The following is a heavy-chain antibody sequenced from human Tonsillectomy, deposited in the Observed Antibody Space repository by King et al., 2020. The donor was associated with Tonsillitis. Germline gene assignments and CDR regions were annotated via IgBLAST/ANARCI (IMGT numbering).Heavy chain of an antibody. Sequence: LQLQESGPGLVKPSETLSLTCTVSGGSISTRSYYWGWIRQPPGKGLEWIASIFYSGSTYYNPSLKSRVTISVDTSNNQFSLKLSSVTAADTAVFYCARIVGAGEDFDYWGQGTLVTVSS. V-gene: IGHV4-39*07. D-gene: IGHD6-19*01. J-gene: IGHJ4*02. CDR1: GGSISTRSYY. CDR2: IFYSGST. CDR3: ARIVGAGEDFDY.